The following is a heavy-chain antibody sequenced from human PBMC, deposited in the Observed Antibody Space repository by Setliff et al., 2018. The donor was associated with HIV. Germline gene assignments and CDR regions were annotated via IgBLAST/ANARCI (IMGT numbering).Heavy chain of an antibody. CDR1: GFTFSDYY. J-gene: IGHJ4*02. V-gene: IGHV3-11*04. Sequence: GGSLRLSCAASGFTFSDYYISWIRQAPGKGLEWVSYISSSGSSKYYSDSVEGRFTISRDNAKNSLYLQMSSLRADDTAVYFCARGGTSGSYLPRYFDYWGQGTLVTVSS. D-gene: IGHD1-26*01. CDR3: ARGGTSGSYLPRYFDY. CDR2: ISSSGSSK.